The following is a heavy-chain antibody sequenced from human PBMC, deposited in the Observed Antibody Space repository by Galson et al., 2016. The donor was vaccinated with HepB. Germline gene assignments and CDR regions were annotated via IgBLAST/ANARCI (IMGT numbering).Heavy chain of an antibody. CDR3: ARVNWNYAAYYSDY. D-gene: IGHD1-7*01. Sequence: YADSVKGRFTISRDIYKNTLYLEMNSLRDEDTAMYYCARVNWNYAAYYSDYWGQGTLVTVSS. J-gene: IGHJ4*02. V-gene: IGHV3-30*03.